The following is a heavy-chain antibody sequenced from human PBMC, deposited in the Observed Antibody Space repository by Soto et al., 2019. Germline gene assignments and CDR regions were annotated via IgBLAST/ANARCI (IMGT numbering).Heavy chain of an antibody. Sequence: SLRLSCAASGFTFSSYGMHWVRQAPGKGLEWVAVISYDGSNKYYADSVKGRFTISRDNSKNTLYLQMNSLRAEDTAVYYCAKDRKAVAGTGAAWFDPWGEGTLVTVSS. CDR1: GFTFSSYG. D-gene: IGHD6-19*01. V-gene: IGHV3-30*18. CDR2: ISYDGSNK. CDR3: AKDRKAVAGTGAAWFDP. J-gene: IGHJ5*02.